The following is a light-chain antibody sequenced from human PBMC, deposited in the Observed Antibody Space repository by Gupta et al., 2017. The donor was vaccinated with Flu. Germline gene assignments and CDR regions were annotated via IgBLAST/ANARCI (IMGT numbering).Light chain of an antibody. Sequence: QSVLTQPPSASGTPGQRVTISSSGSSSNIGGNYVYWYQHLPGTAPKLLIYRNSQRPSGVPDRFSGSKSGTSASLAISGLRSEDEADYYCAAWDDSLSGRVFGGGTKLTVL. CDR1: SSNIGGNY. CDR2: RNS. V-gene: IGLV1-47*01. J-gene: IGLJ2*01. CDR3: AAWDDSLSGRV.